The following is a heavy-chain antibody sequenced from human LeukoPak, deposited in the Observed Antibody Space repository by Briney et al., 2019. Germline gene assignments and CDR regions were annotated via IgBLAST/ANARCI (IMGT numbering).Heavy chain of an antibody. CDR3: ARGFKRYYYDSSGPVDY. Sequence: SETLSLTCTVSGGSISSSNYYWGWTRQPPGKGLEWFGSISYSGGTSYNPSLRSRVTISVDTSKNQFSLKLNSVTAADTAVYYCARGFKRYYYDSSGPVDYWGQGTLVTVSS. V-gene: IGHV4-39*01. D-gene: IGHD3-22*01. CDR2: ISYSGGT. CDR1: GGSISSSNYY. J-gene: IGHJ4*02.